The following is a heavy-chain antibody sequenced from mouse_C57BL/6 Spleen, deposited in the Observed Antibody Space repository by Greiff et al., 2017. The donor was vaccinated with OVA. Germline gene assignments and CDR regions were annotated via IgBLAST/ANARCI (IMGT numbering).Heavy chain of an antibody. CDR1: GFTFSSYT. Sequence: EVQGVESGGGLVKPGGSLKLSCAASGFTFSSYTMSWVRQTPEKRLEWVATISGGGGNTYYPDSVKGRFTISRDNAKNTLYLQMSSLRSEDTALYYCARRRDYYGSYWYFDVWGTGTTVTVSS. CDR2: ISGGGGNT. V-gene: IGHV5-9*01. J-gene: IGHJ1*03. CDR3: ARRRDYYGSYWYFDV. D-gene: IGHD1-1*01.